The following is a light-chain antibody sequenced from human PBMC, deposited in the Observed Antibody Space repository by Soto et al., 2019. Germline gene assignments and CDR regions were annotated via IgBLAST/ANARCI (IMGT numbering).Light chain of an antibody. J-gene: IGLJ1*01. CDR2: EVN. Sequence: QSALTQPASVSGSPGQSITISCTGTSSDVGAYNYVSWYQQHPGKAPKLMIYEVNYRPSGVSNRFSGSKSGITASLTISGLQAEDEADYYCSSYASTSTAVFGSGTKVTVL. CDR1: SSDVGAYNY. CDR3: SSYASTSTAV. V-gene: IGLV2-14*01.